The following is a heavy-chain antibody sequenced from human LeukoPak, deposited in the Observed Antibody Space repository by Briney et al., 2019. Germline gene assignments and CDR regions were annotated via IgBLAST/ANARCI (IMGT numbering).Heavy chain of an antibody. J-gene: IGHJ5*02. V-gene: IGHV4-34*01. D-gene: IGHD6-19*01. CDR2: INHSGST. CDR3: ARGGFLYSSGWYWFDP. Sequence: SETLSLTCAVYGASFSGYYWSWIRQPPGKGLEWIGEINHSGSTSYNPSLKSRVTISVDTSKNQFSLKLSSVTAADTAVYYCARGGFLYSSGWYWFDPWGQGTLVTVSS. CDR1: GASFSGYY.